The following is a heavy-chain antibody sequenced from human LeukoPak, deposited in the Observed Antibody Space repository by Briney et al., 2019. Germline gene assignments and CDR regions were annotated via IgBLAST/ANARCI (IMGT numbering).Heavy chain of an antibody. CDR2: ISYDGSNK. D-gene: IGHD6-6*01. CDR3: ARDGRNRSSSFPLY. J-gene: IGHJ4*02. Sequence: GESLRLSCAASGFTFSSYAMHWVRQAPGKGLEWVAVISYDGSNKYYADSVKGRFTISRDNSKNTLYLQMNSLRAEDTAVYYCARDGRNRSSSFPLYWGQGTLVTVSS. V-gene: IGHV3-30*01. CDR1: GFTFSSYA.